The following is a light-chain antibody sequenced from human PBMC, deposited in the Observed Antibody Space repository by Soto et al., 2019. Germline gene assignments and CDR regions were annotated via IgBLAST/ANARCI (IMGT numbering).Light chain of an antibody. Sequence: QSALTQTASVSGSPGQSITISCTGTSSDVGGYNYVSWYQQHPGKAPKLMIYDASNRPSGVSNRFSGSKSGNTASLTISGLQAEDEADYYCSSYTSSSTPYVFGTGTKVTVL. J-gene: IGLJ1*01. CDR2: DAS. CDR1: SSDVGGYNY. V-gene: IGLV2-14*01. CDR3: SSYTSSSTPYV.